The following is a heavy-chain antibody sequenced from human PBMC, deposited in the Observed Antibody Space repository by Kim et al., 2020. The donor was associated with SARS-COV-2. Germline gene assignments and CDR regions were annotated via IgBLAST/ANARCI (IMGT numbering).Heavy chain of an antibody. Sequence: GGSLRLSCAASGFTFSHYAMSWVRQAPGKGLEWVSGVDNGGGTYYADSVKGRFTISRDNSKNTLSLQMNILRVEDTAVYYCAKEPTAGGSPYFHHWGQGTLITVSS. D-gene: IGHD2-15*01. V-gene: IGHV3-23*01. CDR2: VDNGGGT. CDR3: AKEPTAGGSPYFHH. J-gene: IGHJ1*01. CDR1: GFTFSHYA.